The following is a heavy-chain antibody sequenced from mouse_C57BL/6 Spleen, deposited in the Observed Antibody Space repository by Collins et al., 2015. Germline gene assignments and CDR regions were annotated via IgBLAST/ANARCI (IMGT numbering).Heavy chain of an antibody. D-gene: IGHD2-1*01. CDR3: AKGYGNLPFAY. V-gene: IGHV5-17*01. J-gene: IGHJ3*01. CDR2: ISSGSSTI. Sequence: EVQLVESGGGLVKPGGSLKLSCAASGFTFSDYGMHWVRQAPEKGLEWVAYISSGSSTIYYADTVKGRFTISRDNAKNTLFLQMTSLRSEDTAMHYCAKGYGNLPFAYWGQGTLVTVSA. CDR1: GFTFSDYG.